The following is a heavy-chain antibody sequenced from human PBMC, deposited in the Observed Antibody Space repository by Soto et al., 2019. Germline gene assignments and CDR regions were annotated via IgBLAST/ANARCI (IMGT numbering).Heavy chain of an antibody. CDR2: INPSGGST. D-gene: IGHD2-21*02. V-gene: IGHV1-46*03. CDR1: GYTSTIYY. CDR3: ARPRSLSRSCGGDCYPRPAY. Sequence: ASVKVSCKASGYTSTIYYMHWVRQAPGQGLEWMGIINPSGGSTSYAQKFQGRVTMTRDTSTSTVYMELSSLRSEDTAVYYCARPRSLSRSCGGDCYPRPAYWGQGTLVSVSS. J-gene: IGHJ4*02.